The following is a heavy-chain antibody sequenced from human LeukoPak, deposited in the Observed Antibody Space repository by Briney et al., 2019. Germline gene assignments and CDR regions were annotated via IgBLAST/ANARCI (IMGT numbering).Heavy chain of an antibody. CDR1: GFTFSSFA. CDR3: MKDLRSVFMGVLSRYLSY. Sequence: GRSLRLSCAPSGFTFSSFAMHWVRQAPGKGLEYVAAISRNGGSTYYADSVKGRFTISRDNSKSTLYLQMSSLRAEDTAVYLCMKDLRSVFMGVLSRYLSYWGQGTLVTVSS. V-gene: IGHV3-64D*09. CDR2: ISRNGGST. J-gene: IGHJ4*02. D-gene: IGHD2/OR15-2a*01.